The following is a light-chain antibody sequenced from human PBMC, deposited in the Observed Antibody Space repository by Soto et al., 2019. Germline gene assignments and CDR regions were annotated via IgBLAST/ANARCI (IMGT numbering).Light chain of an antibody. J-gene: IGLJ1*01. Sequence: QSVLTQPPSASGSPGQSVTISCTGTFNDVGGYNYVSWYQQHPGKAPKVIIYEVYKRPSGVPDRFSGSKSGKTASLTVSGLQADDEADYYCSSYAGSTYVFGTGTKVTVL. V-gene: IGLV2-8*01. CDR2: EVY. CDR3: SSYAGSTYV. CDR1: FNDVGGYNY.